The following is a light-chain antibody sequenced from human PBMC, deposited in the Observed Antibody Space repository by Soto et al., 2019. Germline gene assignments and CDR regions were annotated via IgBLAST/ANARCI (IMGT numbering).Light chain of an antibody. CDR3: SSYAGSNNYV. CDR2: EVS. J-gene: IGLJ1*01. CDR1: SSDVGGYNY. Sequence: QPVLTQPPSASGSPGQSVTISCTGTSSDVGGYNYVSWYQQHPGKAPKLMIYEVSKRPPGVPDRFSGSKSGNTASLTVSGLQAEDEADYYCSSYAGSNNYVFGTGTKLTVL. V-gene: IGLV2-8*01.